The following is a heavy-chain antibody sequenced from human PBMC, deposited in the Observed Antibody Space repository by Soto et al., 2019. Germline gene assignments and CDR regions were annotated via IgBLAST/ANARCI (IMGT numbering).Heavy chain of an antibody. V-gene: IGHV4-59*01. CDR1: GGSISSYY. D-gene: IGHD2-2*01. J-gene: IGHJ4*02. Sequence: SETLSLTCTVSGGSISSYYWSWIRQPPGKGLEWIGYIYYSGITNYNPSLKSRVTISVDTSKNQFSLKLSSVTAADTAVYYCARSYYSSTSCYLYYFDYWGQGTLVTVSS. CDR2: IYYSGIT. CDR3: ARSYYSSTSCYLYYFDY.